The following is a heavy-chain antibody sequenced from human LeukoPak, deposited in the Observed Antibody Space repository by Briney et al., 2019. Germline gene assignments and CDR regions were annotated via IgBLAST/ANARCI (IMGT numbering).Heavy chain of an antibody. J-gene: IGHJ5*02. Sequence: ASVKVSCKASGYTFTSYGISWVRQAPGQGLEWMGWISAYNGNTNYAQKLQGRVTMTRDTSISTAYMELSRLRSDDTAVYYCARFFPGAFWFDPWGQGTLVTVSS. CDR2: ISAYNGNT. D-gene: IGHD2/OR15-2a*01. V-gene: IGHV1-18*01. CDR1: GYTFTSYG. CDR3: ARFFPGAFWFDP.